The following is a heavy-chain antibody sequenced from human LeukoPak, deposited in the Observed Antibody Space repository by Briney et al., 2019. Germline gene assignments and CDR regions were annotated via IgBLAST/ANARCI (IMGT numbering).Heavy chain of an antibody. CDR3: ARDNGIAVAGTPDAFDI. CDR2: ISSSSSTI. CDR1: GFTFSSYS. D-gene: IGHD6-19*01. J-gene: IGHJ3*02. V-gene: IGHV3-48*04. Sequence: GGSLRLPCAASGFTFSSYSMNWVRQAPGKGLEWVSYISSSSSTIYYADSVKGRFTISRDNAKNSLYLQMNSLRAEDTAVYYCARDNGIAVAGTPDAFDIWGQGTMVTVSS.